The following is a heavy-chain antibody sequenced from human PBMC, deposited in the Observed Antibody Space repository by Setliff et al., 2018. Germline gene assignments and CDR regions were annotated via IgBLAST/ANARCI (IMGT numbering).Heavy chain of an antibody. V-gene: IGHV4-34*01. Sequence: PSETLSLTCAVYGDSFSGYFWTWIRQPPGKGLEWIGDIDQSGSTYYNPSLKRQVTISVDTSRNQFSLKLYSVTASDTAVYYCARMAVRVASRPSSPLDYYYYMDLWGKGATVTVSS. D-gene: IGHD6-6*01. J-gene: IGHJ6*03. CDR2: IDQSGST. CDR3: ARMAVRVASRPSSPLDYYYYMDL. CDR1: GDSFSGYF.